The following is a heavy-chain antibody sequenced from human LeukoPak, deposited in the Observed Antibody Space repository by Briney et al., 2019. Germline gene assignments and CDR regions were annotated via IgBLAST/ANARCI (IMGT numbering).Heavy chain of an antibody. CDR3: ARDWVYSGRGAFDI. CDR1: GFTFSSYS. J-gene: IGHJ3*02. CDR2: ISSGSSTI. V-gene: IGHV3-48*02. Sequence: GGSLRLSCAASGFTFSSYSMNWVRQAPGKGLEWVSYISSGSSTIYYADSVKGRFTISRDNAKNSLYLQMNGLRDEDTAVYYCARDWVYSGRGAFDIWGQGTMVTVSS. D-gene: IGHD5-12*01.